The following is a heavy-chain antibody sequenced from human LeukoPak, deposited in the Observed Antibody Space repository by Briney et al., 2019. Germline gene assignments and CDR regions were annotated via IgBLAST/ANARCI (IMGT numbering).Heavy chain of an antibody. V-gene: IGHV3-23*01. CDR2: ISGSGGST. D-gene: IGHD6-13*01. J-gene: IGHJ4*02. CDR1: GFTLTSYA. CDR3: ANISSSWPDY. Sequence: PGGSLRLSCAASGFTLTSYAMSWVRQAPGKGLEWVSAISGSGGSTYYADSVKGRFTISRDNSKNTLYLQMNSLRAEDTAVYYCANISSSWPDYWGQGTLVTVSS.